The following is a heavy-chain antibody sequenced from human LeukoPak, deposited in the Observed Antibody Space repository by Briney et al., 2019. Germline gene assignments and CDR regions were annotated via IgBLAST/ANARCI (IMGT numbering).Heavy chain of an antibody. CDR2: IGDDVVST. Sequence: GGSLRLSYAASGFTFSSHAMSWVRQAPGKGLEWVSAIGDDVVSTYYAESVKGRFTISRDNSKNTLYLQMNSLRAEDTAVYYCAKDFSTRTLRGAFDIWGQGTMVTVSS. CDR3: AKDFSTRTLRGAFDI. V-gene: IGHV3-23*01. J-gene: IGHJ3*02. D-gene: IGHD2/OR15-2a*01. CDR1: GFTFSSHA.